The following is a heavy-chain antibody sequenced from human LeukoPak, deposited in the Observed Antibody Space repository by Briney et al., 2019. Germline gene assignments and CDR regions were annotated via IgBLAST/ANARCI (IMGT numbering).Heavy chain of an antibody. CDR1: GGSISSSSYY. Sequence: PSETLSLTCTVSGGSISSSSYYWGWIRQPPGKGLEWIGSIYYSGSTYYNPSLKSRVTISVDTSKNQFSLKLSSVTAADTAVYYCARGSIWLLRREFDYWGQGTLVTVSS. D-gene: IGHD3-9*01. V-gene: IGHV4-39*01. CDR3: ARGSIWLLRREFDY. CDR2: IYYSGST. J-gene: IGHJ4*02.